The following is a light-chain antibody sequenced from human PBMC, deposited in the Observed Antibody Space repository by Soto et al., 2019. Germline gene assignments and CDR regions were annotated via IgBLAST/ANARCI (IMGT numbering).Light chain of an antibody. CDR2: EVS. V-gene: IGLV2-8*01. Sequence: QSALTQPPSESGSPGQSVTISCTGTGSDIGTYKYVSWYQQHPGQAPKLMIYEVSKRPSGVPDRFSGSKSGNTASLTVSGLQSEDEADYYCTSYAGSSNWVFGGGTKLTVL. J-gene: IGLJ3*02. CDR1: GSDIGTYKY. CDR3: TSYAGSSNWV.